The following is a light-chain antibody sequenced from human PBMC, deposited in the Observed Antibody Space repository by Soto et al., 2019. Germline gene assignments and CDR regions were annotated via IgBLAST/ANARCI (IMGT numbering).Light chain of an antibody. Sequence: EIVLTQSPGTLSLSPGESATLSCRATQSVSSSFLAWYQQKPGLAPRLLIYGASTRATGIPDRFSGSGSGTDFTLTISRLEPEDYAVYYCQPYGSSSLTFGPGTKVDIK. CDR3: QPYGSSSLT. V-gene: IGKV3-20*01. CDR1: QSVSSSF. J-gene: IGKJ3*01. CDR2: GAS.